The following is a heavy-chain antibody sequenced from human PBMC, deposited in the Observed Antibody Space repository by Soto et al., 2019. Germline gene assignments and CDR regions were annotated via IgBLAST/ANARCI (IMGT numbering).Heavy chain of an antibody. CDR3: ARDVWSCSGGSCYKHLFDY. CDR2: ISAYNGNT. D-gene: IGHD2-15*01. J-gene: IGHJ4*02. CDR1: GYTFTSYG. V-gene: IGHV1-18*01. Sequence: ASVKVSCKASGYTFTSYGISWLRQAPGQGLEWMGWISAYNGNTNYAQKLQGRVTMTTDTSTSTAYMELRSLRSDDTAVYYCARDVWSCSGGSCYKHLFDYWGQGTLVTVSS.